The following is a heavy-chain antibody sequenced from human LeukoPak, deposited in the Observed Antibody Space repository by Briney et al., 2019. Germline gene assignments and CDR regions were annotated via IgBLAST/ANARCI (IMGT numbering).Heavy chain of an antibody. V-gene: IGHV1-69*04. Sequence: ASVKVSYKASGGTFSSYTISWVRQAPGQGLEWMGRIIPILGIANYAQKFQGRVTITADKSTSTAYMELSSLRSEDTAVYYCAREGCSGGSCRGGRYYFDYWGQGTLVTVSS. J-gene: IGHJ4*02. CDR1: GGTFSSYT. CDR3: AREGCSGGSCRGGRYYFDY. CDR2: IIPILGIA. D-gene: IGHD2-15*01.